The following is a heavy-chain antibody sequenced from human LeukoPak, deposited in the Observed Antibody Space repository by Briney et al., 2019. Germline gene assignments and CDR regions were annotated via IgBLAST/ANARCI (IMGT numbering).Heavy chain of an antibody. V-gene: IGHV3-7*01. J-gene: IGHJ4*02. CDR2: IKQDGSQK. D-gene: IGHD1-7*01. CDR3: ARDAGITGTTDLDY. CDR1: GFTFSSYS. Sequence: GGSLRLSCAASGFTFSSYSMSWVRQAPGKGLEWVANIKQDGSQKNYVASVKGRFTISRDNAKNSLYLQMNSLTAEDTAVYYCARDAGITGTTDLDYWGQGTLVTVSS.